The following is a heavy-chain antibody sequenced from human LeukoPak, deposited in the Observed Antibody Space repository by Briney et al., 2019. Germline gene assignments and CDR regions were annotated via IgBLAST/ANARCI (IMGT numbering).Heavy chain of an antibody. Sequence: ASVKVSCKASGYTFTSYDINWVRQATGQGLEWMGWMNPNSGNTGYAQKFQGRVTITRNTSISTAYMELSSLRSEDTAVYYCARACTSHCLFSVPSDAFDIWGQGTMVTVSS. CDR3: ARACTSHCLFSVPSDAFDI. CDR1: GYTFTSYD. V-gene: IGHV1-8*03. J-gene: IGHJ3*02. CDR2: MNPNSGNT. D-gene: IGHD2-2*01.